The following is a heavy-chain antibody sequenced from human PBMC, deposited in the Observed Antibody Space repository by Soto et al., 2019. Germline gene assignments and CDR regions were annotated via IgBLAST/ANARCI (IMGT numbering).Heavy chain of an antibody. V-gene: IGHV1-69*13. D-gene: IGHD6-6*01. CDR3: ARGIAASPLNYRYYYYGMDV. J-gene: IGHJ6*02. Sequence: GPPVKVSCKASGGTFSSCAMSCVRQAPGQGXEXMGGIINIFGTENYAKKFKGRVTINEDESTSTAYMELSSLRSEETAVYYCARGIAASPLNYRYYYYGMDVWGQGTTVTVSS. CDR2: IINIFGTE. CDR1: GGTFSSCA.